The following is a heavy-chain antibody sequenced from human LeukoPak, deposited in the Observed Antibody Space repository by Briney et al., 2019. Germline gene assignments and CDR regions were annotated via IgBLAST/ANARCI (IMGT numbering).Heavy chain of an antibody. J-gene: IGHJ4*02. CDR2: INSDGRST. D-gene: IGHD3-22*01. Sequence: GGSLRLSCAASGFTFSNYWMHWVRQAPGKGLVWVSRINSDGRSTSYADSVKGRFTISRDNAKNTLYLQMYSLRAEDTAVYYCARGYYDSSGYYLIDYWGQGTLVTVSS. CDR3: ARGYYDSSGYYLIDY. V-gene: IGHV3-74*01. CDR1: GFTFSNYW.